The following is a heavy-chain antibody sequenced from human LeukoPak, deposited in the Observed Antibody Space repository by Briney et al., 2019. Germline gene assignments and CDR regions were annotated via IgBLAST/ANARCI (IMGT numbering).Heavy chain of an antibody. CDR1: GASFNTYY. Sequence: SETLSLTCTVSGASFNTYYWSWIRQPPGKGLEWIGYIYYSGSTNYNPSLKSRVTISVDTSKNQFSLKLRSVTAADTAVYYCARGGFSGGILRYFDLWGRGTLVTVSS. CDR3: ARGGFSGGILRYFDL. D-gene: IGHD2-15*01. J-gene: IGHJ2*01. CDR2: IYYSGST. V-gene: IGHV4-59*01.